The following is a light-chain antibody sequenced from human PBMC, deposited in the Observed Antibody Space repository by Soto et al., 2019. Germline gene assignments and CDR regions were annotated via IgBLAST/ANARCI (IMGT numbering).Light chain of an antibody. CDR1: QGIGDD. CDR3: LQLNSYPQT. J-gene: IGKJ1*01. CDR2: AAS. V-gene: IGKV1-6*01. Sequence: AIQMTQSPSSLSASVGDRVTISCRASQGIGDDLGWYQQKPGKAPKLLIYAASSLQSGVPSRFSGSGSGTDFTLTISSLQPEDFATYYCLQLNSYPQTFGQGTKVDIK.